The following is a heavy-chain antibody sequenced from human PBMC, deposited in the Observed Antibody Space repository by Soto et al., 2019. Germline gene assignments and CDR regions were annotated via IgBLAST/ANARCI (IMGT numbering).Heavy chain of an antibody. J-gene: IGHJ4*02. CDR2: ISAYNGNT. Sequence: QVQLVQSGAEVKKPGASAKVSCKASGYTFTSYGVTWVRQAPGQGLEWMGWISAYNGNTNYAQHLQGRVTMTTDTSTNTAYMELRSLRSDDTAVYYCAAGSGYDFYFDYWGQGTLVTVSS. CDR1: GYTFTSYG. CDR3: AAGSGYDFYFDY. D-gene: IGHD5-12*01. V-gene: IGHV1-18*01.